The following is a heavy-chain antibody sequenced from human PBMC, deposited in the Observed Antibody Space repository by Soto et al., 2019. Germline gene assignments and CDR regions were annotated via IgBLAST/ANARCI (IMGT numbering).Heavy chain of an antibody. J-gene: IGHJ4*02. D-gene: IGHD3-9*01. CDR3: AKERLLRYFDWLLPLDY. CDR1: GFTFSSYA. CDR2: ISGSGGST. Sequence: GGSLRLSCAASGFTFSSYAMSWVRQAPGKGLEWVSAISGSGGSTYYADSVEGRFTISRDNSKNTLYLQMNSLRAEDTAVYYCAKERLLRYFDWLLPLDYWGQGTLVTVSS. V-gene: IGHV3-23*01.